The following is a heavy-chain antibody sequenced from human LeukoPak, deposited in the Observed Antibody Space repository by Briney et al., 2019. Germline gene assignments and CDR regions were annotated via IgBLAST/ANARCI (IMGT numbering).Heavy chain of an antibody. CDR3: ARRLGSSADGILKYYFDY. CDR1: GVSIISSNYY. J-gene: IGHJ4*02. Sequence: KASETLSLTCTVSGVSIISSNYYWGWFRQPPGKGLEWIASVFYTGSTRHNPSLKSRVTISVDTSKNEFSLNLSSVTAEDTAVYYCARRLGSSADGILKYYFDYWGQGTLVTVPS. D-gene: IGHD6-13*01. V-gene: IGHV4-39*01. CDR2: VFYTGST.